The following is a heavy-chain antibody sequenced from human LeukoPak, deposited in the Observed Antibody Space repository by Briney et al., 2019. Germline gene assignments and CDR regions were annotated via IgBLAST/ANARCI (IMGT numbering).Heavy chain of an antibody. CDR2: IGTAGDT. Sequence: AGGSLRLSCAASGFTLSNYAMHWVRQPAGKGLEWVSAIGTAGDTFYPGSVKGRFTISRDNAKKSLFLQMNSLRAEDTAVYYCARQNTPHGNFDYWGQGTLVTVSS. V-gene: IGHV3-13*01. CDR1: GFTLSNYA. J-gene: IGHJ4*02. CDR3: ARQNTPHGNFDY. D-gene: IGHD1-26*01.